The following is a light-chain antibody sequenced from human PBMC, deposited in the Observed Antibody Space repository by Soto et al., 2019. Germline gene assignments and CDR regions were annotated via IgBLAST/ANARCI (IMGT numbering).Light chain of an antibody. CDR3: QSYADLPLT. J-gene: IGKJ4*01. Sequence: DIQMTQSPSSLSASVGDRVTITCQASQDISNSINWYQQKPGKAPRLLIFDASSVEAGVPSRFSGGGSGTYFTFTINSLQPEDVGAYCCQSYADLPLTFGGGTKVAIK. V-gene: IGKV1-33*01. CDR1: QDISNS. CDR2: DAS.